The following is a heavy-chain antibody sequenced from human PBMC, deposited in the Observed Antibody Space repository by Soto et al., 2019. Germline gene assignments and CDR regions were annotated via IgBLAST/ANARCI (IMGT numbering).Heavy chain of an antibody. CDR2: IDWDDDK. CDR3: ARIVLSSDYYGMDV. D-gene: IGHD6-6*01. V-gene: IGHV2-70*11. CDR1: GFSLTTSGVG. Sequence: SGPTLVNPTQTLTLTCIFSGFSLTTSGVGVGWIRQPPGQALEWLARIDWDDDKYYSTSLKTRLTISKDTSKNQVVLTMTNMDPVDTATYYCARIVLSSDYYGMDVWGQGTTVTVSS. J-gene: IGHJ6*02.